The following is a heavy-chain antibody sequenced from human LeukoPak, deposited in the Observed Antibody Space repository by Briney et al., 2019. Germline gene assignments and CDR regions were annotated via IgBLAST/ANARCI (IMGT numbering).Heavy chain of an antibody. J-gene: IGHJ4*02. CDR3: ARDGCSSTSCFDY. CDR2: ISASGSTV. D-gene: IGHD2-2*01. V-gene: IGHV3-11*04. Sequence: KLGGSLRLSCAASGFIFSDYYMSWVRQAPGKGLEWVSYISASGSTVNYADSVKGRFTISRDNAKRSLYLQMNNLTAEDTAVYYCARDGCSSTSCFDYWGQGTLVIVSS. CDR1: GFIFSDYY.